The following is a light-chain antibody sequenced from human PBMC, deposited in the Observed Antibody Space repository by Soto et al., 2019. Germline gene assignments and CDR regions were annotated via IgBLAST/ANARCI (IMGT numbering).Light chain of an antibody. J-gene: IGKJ1*01. Sequence: EIVMTQSPSTLSVSPGERATLSCRASQSVSSNLAWYQQKPGQAPRLLIYDASRRATGIPDRFSGSGSGTDFTLTISRLEPEDFAVYYCQQYGNSPWTFGQGTKVDIK. CDR2: DAS. CDR1: QSVSSN. V-gene: IGKV3-20*01. CDR3: QQYGNSPWT.